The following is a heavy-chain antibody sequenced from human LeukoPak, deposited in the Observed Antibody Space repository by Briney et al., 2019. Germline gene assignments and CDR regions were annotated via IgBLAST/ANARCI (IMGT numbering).Heavy chain of an antibody. D-gene: IGHD1-26*01. CDR2: IYPGDSDT. CDR1: GYSFASYW. CDR3: ARGDAGYYFDF. Sequence: GESLKISCKGSGYSFASYWIGWVRQMPGKGLEWMGVIYPGDSDTRYSPSFQGQVTISADKSISTAYLQWSGLKASDTAMYYCARGDAGYYFDFWDQGTLVTVSS. V-gene: IGHV5-51*01. J-gene: IGHJ4*02.